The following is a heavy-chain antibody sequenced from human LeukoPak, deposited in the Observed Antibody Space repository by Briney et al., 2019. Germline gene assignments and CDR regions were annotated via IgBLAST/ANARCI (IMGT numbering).Heavy chain of an antibody. D-gene: IGHD3-10*01. CDR1: GFTVSNDY. CDR3: TTGIGNYYYY. CDR2: VKSDGSDT. Sequence: GGSLRLSCAASGFTVSNDYVSWVRQAPGKGLVWVSRVKSDGSDTIYADSVKGRFTISRDNAKNTLYLQMDSLRAEDTAVYYCTTGIGNYYYYWGQGTLVTVAS. V-gene: IGHV3-74*01. J-gene: IGHJ4*02.